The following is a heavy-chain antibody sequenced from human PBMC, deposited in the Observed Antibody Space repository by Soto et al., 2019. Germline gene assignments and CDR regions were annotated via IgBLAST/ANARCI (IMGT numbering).Heavy chain of an antibody. J-gene: IGHJ4*02. CDR2: IYHSGST. V-gene: IGHV4-38-2*01. CDR3: AGVKMVATSLDY. CDR1: GYSISSGYY. Sequence: PSETLSLTCAVSGYSISSGYYWGWIRQPPGKGLEWIGSIYHSGSTYYNPSLKSRVTISVDTSKNQFSLKLSSVTAADTAVYYCAGVKMVATSLDYWGQGTLVTVSS. D-gene: IGHD5-12*01.